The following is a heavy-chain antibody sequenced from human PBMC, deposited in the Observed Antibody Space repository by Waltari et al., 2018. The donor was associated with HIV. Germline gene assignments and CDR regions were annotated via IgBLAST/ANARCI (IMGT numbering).Heavy chain of an antibody. J-gene: IGHJ4*02. CDR1: GPPLSTLC. D-gene: IGHD6-13*01. CDR2: IKEDGSEI. V-gene: IGHV3-7*01. Sequence: EGRLVESGGGWAQPGGSLGLPCAASGPPLSTLCMTWVRQAPGKGLEWVANIKEDGSEIHYVDSVKGRFTISRDNAKNSLYLQMNSLRAEDTAVYYCARRQQLTDWGQGTLVTVSS. CDR3: ARRQQLTD.